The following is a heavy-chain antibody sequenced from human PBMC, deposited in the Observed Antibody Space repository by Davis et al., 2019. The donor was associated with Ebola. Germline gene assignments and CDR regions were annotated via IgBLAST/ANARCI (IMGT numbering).Heavy chain of an antibody. CDR3: ARLPYGDYLYYYYGMDV. CDR2: IYPGDSDT. Sequence: GESLKISCKGSGYSFTSYSIGWVRQMPGKGLEWMGIIYPGDSDTRYSPSFQGQVTISADKSISTAYLQWSSLKASDTAMYYCARLPYGDYLYYYYGMDVWGQGTTVTVSS. CDR1: GYSFTSYS. J-gene: IGHJ6*02. V-gene: IGHV5-51*01. D-gene: IGHD4-17*01.